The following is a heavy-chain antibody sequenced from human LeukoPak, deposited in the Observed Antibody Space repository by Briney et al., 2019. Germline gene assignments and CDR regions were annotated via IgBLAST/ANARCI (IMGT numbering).Heavy chain of an antibody. J-gene: IGHJ4*02. D-gene: IGHD6-6*01. CDR2: INPSGGST. CDR1: GYTFTSYY. V-gene: IGHV1-46*01. CDR3: ARVGGIAARRNYFDY. Sequence: ASVKVSCKASGYTFTSYYMHWVRQAPGQGLEWMGIINPSGGSTSYAQKFQGRVTMTRDTSTSTVYVELSSLRSEDTAVYYCARVGGIAARRNYFDYWGQGTLVTVSS.